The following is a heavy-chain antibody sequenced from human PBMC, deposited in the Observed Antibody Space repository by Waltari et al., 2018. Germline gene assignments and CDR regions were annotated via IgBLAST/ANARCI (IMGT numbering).Heavy chain of an antibody. V-gene: IGHV3-23*01. CDR3: AKSPYSYGSREFDY. Sequence: EEQLLESGGGLVQPGGSLRLSCAASGFTFRSYAMSWVRQAPGKGLEWVSAISGSGGSTYYADSVKGRFTISRDNSKNTLYLQMNSLRAEDTAVYYCAKSPYSYGSREFDYWGQGTLVTVSS. CDR2: ISGSGGST. CDR1: GFTFRSYA. D-gene: IGHD5-18*01. J-gene: IGHJ4*02.